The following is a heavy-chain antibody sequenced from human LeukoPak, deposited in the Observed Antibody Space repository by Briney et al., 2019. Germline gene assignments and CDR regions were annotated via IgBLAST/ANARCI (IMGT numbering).Heavy chain of an antibody. V-gene: IGHV4-39*07. CDR3: ARGVSYYYDSSGLPDY. CDR2: IYYSGST. J-gene: IGHJ4*02. Sequence: PSETLSLTCTVSGGSISSSSYYWGWIRQPPGKGLEWIGSIYYSGSTYYNPSLKSRVTISVDTSKNQFSLKLSSVTAADTAVYYCARGVSYYYDSSGLPDYWGQGTLVTVSS. CDR1: GGSISSSSYY. D-gene: IGHD3-22*01.